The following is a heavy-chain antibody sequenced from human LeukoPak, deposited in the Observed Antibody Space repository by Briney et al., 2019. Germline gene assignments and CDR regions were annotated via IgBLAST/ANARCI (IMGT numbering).Heavy chain of an antibody. D-gene: IGHD1-26*01. Sequence: GGSLRLSCAASGFTFSSYAMHWVRQAPGEGLEWVAVISYDGSNKYYADSVKGRFTIPRDNSKNTLYLQMNSLRAEDTAVYYCVKDRYSGSYTDAFDIWGQGTMVSVSS. V-gene: IGHV3-30*04. CDR2: ISYDGSNK. CDR3: VKDRYSGSYTDAFDI. J-gene: IGHJ3*02. CDR1: GFTFSSYA.